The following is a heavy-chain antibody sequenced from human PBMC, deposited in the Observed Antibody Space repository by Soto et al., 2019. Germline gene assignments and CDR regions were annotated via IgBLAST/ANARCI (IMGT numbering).Heavy chain of an antibody. CDR3: ARVPTTVTTPGMDV. CDR1: GFTFSSYW. D-gene: IGHD4-4*01. J-gene: IGHJ6*02. CDR2: INPDGSTT. V-gene: IGHV3-74*01. Sequence: GGSLRLSCAASGFTFSSYWMHWVRQAPGEGLMWVSRINPDGSTTSYADSVKGRFTISRDNAKNTLYLQMNSLRVEDAAVYYCARVPTTVTTPGMDVWGQGTTVTVSS.